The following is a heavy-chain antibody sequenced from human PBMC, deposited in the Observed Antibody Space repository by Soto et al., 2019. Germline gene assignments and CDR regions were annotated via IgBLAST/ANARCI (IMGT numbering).Heavy chain of an antibody. J-gene: IGHJ6*02. V-gene: IGHV3-23*01. CDR3: AKDPIGYYYYGMDV. CDR2: ISGSGGST. Sequence: RGSLRLSCAASGFTFSSHDMTWVRQAPGKGLEWVSSISGSGGSTYYADSVKGRFTISRDNSKNTLYLQMNSLRAEDTAVYYCAKDPIGYYYYGMDVWGQGT. CDR1: GFTFSSHD.